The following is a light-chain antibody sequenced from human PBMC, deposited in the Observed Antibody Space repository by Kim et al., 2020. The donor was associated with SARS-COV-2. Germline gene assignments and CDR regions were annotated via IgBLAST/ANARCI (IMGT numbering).Light chain of an antibody. J-gene: IGLJ2*01. CDR1: SLRSYY. Sequence: SELPQDPAVSVALGQTVRITCQGDSLRSYYATWYQQKPRQAPVLVIYGRNNRPSGIPDRFSGSTSGNTASLTISGAQAEDEADFYCQSRDSGGNVVFGGGTKVTVL. CDR3: QSRDSGGNVV. CDR2: GRN. V-gene: IGLV3-19*01.